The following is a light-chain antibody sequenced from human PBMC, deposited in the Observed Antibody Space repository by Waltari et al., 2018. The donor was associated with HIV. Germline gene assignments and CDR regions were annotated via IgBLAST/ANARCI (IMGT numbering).Light chain of an antibody. J-gene: IGLJ3*02. V-gene: IGLV2-14*01. CDR2: EVT. CDR1: GRDIYKD. CDR3: TSYLSSATPE. Sequence: QSALAQPASVSGSPGQTISISCTGGGRDIYKDVSWYQHRPGKVPKVIIYEVTNRPSGVSPRFSGSKSGNTASLTISGLQSEDEADYFCTSYLSSATPEFGGGTRLTVL.